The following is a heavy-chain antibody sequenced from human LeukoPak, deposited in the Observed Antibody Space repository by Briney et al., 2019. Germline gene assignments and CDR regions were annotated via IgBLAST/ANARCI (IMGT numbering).Heavy chain of an antibody. J-gene: IGHJ4*02. CDR2: IYYSGST. V-gene: IGHV4-61*01. D-gene: IGHD4-23*01. Sequence: SETLSLTCTVSGGSVSSGSYYWSWIRQPPGKGLEWIGYIYYSGSTNYNPSLKSRVTISVDTSKNQFSLKLSSVTAADTAVYYCARESRDGGNSLEFDYWGQGTLVTVSS. CDR3: ARESRDGGNSLEFDY. CDR1: GGSVSSGSYY.